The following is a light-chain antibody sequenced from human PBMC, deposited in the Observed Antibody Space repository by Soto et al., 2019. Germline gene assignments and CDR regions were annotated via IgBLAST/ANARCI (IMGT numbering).Light chain of an antibody. CDR1: QSVGTY. Sequence: DIQMTQSPSSLSASVGDRVTVTCRASQSVGTYLNWYLQKPGEAPKLLIYATSNLQSGVPSRFSGTGSGTDFTLTIRSLQREDFGTYYGQQSYSSPDTFGPGTKVDMK. CDR3: QQSYSSPDT. V-gene: IGKV1-39*01. J-gene: IGKJ3*01. CDR2: ATS.